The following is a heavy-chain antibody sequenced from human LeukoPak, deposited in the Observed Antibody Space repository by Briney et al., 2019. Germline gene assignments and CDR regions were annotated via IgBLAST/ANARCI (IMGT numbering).Heavy chain of an antibody. D-gene: IGHD5-24*01. CDR3: AKDLGSDGYNLQDY. J-gene: IGHJ4*02. Sequence: GRSLRLSCAASGFTFSSYGMHWVRQAPGKGLEWVAVISYDGSNKYYADSVKGRFTISRDNSKNTLYLQMNSLRAEDTAVYYCAKDLGSDGYNLQDYLGQGHLVTV. CDR1: GFTFSSYG. CDR2: ISYDGSNK. V-gene: IGHV3-30*18.